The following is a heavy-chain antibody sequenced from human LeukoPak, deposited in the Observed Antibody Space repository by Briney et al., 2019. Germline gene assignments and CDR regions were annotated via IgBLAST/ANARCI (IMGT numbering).Heavy chain of an antibody. CDR1: GFTFSDYY. J-gene: IGHJ4*02. Sequence: PGGSLRLSCAASGFTFSDYYMSWIRQAPGKGLEWVSYISSSSYTNYADSVKGRFTISRDNAKNSLYLQMNSLRAEDTAVYYCARDGWSVQHPHGYWGQGTLATVSS. V-gene: IGHV3-11*06. D-gene: IGHD2-15*01. CDR3: ARDGWSVQHPHGY. CDR2: ISSSSYT.